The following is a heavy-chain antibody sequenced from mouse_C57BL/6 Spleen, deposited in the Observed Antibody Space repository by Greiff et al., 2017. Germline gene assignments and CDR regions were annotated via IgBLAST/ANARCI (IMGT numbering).Heavy chain of an antibody. D-gene: IGHD3-3*01. Sequence: VQLEQSGAELARPGASVKLSCKASGYTFTSYGISWVKQRTGQGLEWIAEIYPRSGNTYYNETVKGKVTLTADKASSTAYMELRSLTSEDSAVYFCSRRTPCDEAAWFAYWGQGTLVTVSA. CDR1: GYTFTSYG. CDR2: IYPRSGNT. J-gene: IGHJ3*01. CDR3: SRRTPCDEAAWFAY. V-gene: IGHV1-81*01.